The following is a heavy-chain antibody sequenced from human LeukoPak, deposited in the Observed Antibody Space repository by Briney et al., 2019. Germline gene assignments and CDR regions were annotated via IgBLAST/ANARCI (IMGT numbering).Heavy chain of an antibody. CDR2: IIPIFGTA. CDR1: GGTFSSYA. CDR3: ASGYYYDSSGYYYFDY. V-gene: IGHV1-69*13. J-gene: IGHJ4*02. D-gene: IGHD3-22*01. Sequence: ASVKVSCKASGGTFSSYANSWVRQAPGQGLEWMGGIIPIFGTANYAQKFQGRVTITADESPSTAYMELSSLRSEDTAVYYCASGYYYDSSGYYYFDYWGQGTLVTVSS.